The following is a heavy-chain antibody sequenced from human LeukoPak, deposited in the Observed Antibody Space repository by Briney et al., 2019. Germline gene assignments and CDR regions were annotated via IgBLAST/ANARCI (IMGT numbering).Heavy chain of an antibody. CDR1: GFTFSSYE. CDR3: ARERPSAYSYGCDY. V-gene: IGHV3-48*03. CDR2: ISTSSSTI. Sequence: PGGSLRLSCAASGFTFSSYEMDWVRQAPGKGLEWVSYISTSSSTIYYADSVKGRFTISRDDAGHSLSLQMNNLRVEDSALYYCARERPSAYSYGCDYWGQGTQVTVSS. D-gene: IGHD5-18*01. J-gene: IGHJ4*02.